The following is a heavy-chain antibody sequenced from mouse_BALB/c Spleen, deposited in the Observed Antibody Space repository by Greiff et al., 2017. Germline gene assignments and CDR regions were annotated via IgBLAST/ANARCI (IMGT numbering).Heavy chain of an antibody. J-gene: IGHJ2*01. CDR2: INPSNGRT. CDR1: GYTFTSYW. CDR3: ARGAARAPFDY. V-gene: IGHV1S81*02. D-gene: IGHD3-1*01. Sequence: QVQLQQPGAELVKPGASVKLSCKASGYTFTSYWMHWVKQRPGQGLEWIGEINPSNGRTNYNEKFKSKATLTVDKSSSTAYMQLSSLTSEDSAVYYCARGAARAPFDYWGQGTTLTVSS.